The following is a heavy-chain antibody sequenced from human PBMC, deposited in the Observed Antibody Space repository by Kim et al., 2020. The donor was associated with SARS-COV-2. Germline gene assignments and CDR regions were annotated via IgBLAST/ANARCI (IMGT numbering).Heavy chain of an antibody. CDR3: AHRHGWYSSSIWFDP. CDR2: IYWDDDK. J-gene: IGHJ5*02. Sequence: SGPTLVKPTQTLTLTCTFSGFSLSTSGVGVGWIRQPPGKALEWLALIYWDDDKRYSPSLKSRLTITKDTSKNQVVLTMTNMDPVDTATYYCAHRHGWYSSSIWFDPWGQGTLVTVSS. CDR1: GFSLSTSGVG. V-gene: IGHV2-5*02. D-gene: IGHD6-6*01.